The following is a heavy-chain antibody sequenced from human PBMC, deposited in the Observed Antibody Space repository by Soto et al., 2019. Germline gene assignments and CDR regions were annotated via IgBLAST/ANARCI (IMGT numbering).Heavy chain of an antibody. CDR2: ISSSGSTI. D-gene: IGHD4-4*01. J-gene: IGHJ6*02. V-gene: IGHV3-48*03. CDR1: GFTFSSYE. CDR3: ARDGDGRMTTNPYYYNGMDV. Sequence: SGGSLRLSCATSGFTFSSYEMNWVRQAPGKGLEWVSYISSSGSTIYYADSVKGRFTISRDNAKNSLYLQMDSLRAEDTAVYYCARDGDGRMTTNPYYYNGMDVWGPGTTVTVSS.